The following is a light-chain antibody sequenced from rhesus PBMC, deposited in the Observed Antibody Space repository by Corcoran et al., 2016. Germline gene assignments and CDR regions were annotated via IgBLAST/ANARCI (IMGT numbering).Light chain of an antibody. V-gene: IGKV3-10*01. CDR1: QSVSSY. CDR3: YKHSSGWT. Sequence: QVILTQSPATLSLSPGERATLSCRASQSVSSYLAWYQQKPGQAPSLLIYGESSRATGIPYRFRGSGSGTVCTITISSLEPEEVGVYRYYKHSSGWTFGQGTKVEIK. J-gene: IGKJ1*01. CDR2: GES.